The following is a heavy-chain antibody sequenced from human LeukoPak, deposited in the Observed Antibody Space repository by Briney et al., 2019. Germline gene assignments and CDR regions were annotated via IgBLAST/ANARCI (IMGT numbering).Heavy chain of an antibody. J-gene: IGHJ5*02. CDR3: ARIVGAGFDP. CDR1: GYSITSGFS. V-gene: IGHV4-38-2*01. D-gene: IGHD1-26*01. CDR2: ISHSGST. Sequence: SETLSLTCAVFGYSITSGFSWGWIRQPPGKGLEWIGTISHSGSTDYKSTLESRLTISMDTSKNQFSLRLTSVTAADTAVYYCARIVGAGFDPWGQGTLVTVSS.